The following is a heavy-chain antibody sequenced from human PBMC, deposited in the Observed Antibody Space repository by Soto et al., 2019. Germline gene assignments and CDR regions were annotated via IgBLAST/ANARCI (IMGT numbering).Heavy chain of an antibody. CDR3: ARGLPGYCGMDV. D-gene: IGHD4-17*01. CDR2: IKGDGSRT. Sequence: EVQLVESGGGLVQPGGSLRLSCAASGFTFSSYWIHWVRQAPGKGLVWVSRIKGDGSRTDYADSVKGRFTISRDNAKNTVYLQMNSLRDEHTAVYYCARGLPGYCGMDVWGQGTTVTVSS. J-gene: IGHJ6*02. V-gene: IGHV3-74*01. CDR1: GFTFSSYW.